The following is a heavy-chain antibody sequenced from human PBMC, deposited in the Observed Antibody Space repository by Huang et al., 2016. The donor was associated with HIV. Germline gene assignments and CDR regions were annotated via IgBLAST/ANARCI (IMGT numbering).Heavy chain of an antibody. CDR3: AAHGRIVGIPAAPLRFDP. CDR2: IYQSGTT. CDR1: GGSISSSSYY. D-gene: IGHD6-13*01. J-gene: IGHJ5*02. Sequence: QLQLQESGPGLVKPSETLSLTCTVSGGSISSSSYYWGWIRPPPGKGREWIGGIYQSGTTYDNPALKSRVTISVDTSRTQFSPKLSSVTAADTAVYYCAAHGRIVGIPAAPLRFDPWGQGTLVTVSS. V-gene: IGHV4-39*01.